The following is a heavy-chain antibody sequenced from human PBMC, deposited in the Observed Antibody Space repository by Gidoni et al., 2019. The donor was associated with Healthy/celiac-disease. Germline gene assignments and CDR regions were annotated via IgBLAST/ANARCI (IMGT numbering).Heavy chain of an antibody. J-gene: IGHJ4*02. V-gene: IGHV3-15*01. D-gene: IGHD4-17*01. Sequence: EVQLVESGGGLVKPGGSLRLSCAASGFPFSNAWMSWVRQAPGKGLEWVGRIKSKTDGGTTDYAAPVKGRFTISRDDSKNTLYLQMNSLKTEDTAVYYCTTDGFYGDYITGTDYWGQGTLVTVSS. CDR2: IKSKTDGGTT. CDR3: TTDGFYGDYITGTDY. CDR1: GFPFSNAW.